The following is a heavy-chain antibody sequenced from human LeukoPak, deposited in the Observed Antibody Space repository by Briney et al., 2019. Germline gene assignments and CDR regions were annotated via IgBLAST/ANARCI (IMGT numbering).Heavy chain of an antibody. J-gene: IGHJ6*02. Sequence: PSETLSLTCAVYGGSFSAYYLSWIRQPPGKGLEWIGEINHSGSTNYNPSLKSRVTISVDTSKNQFSLKLSSVTAADTAVYYCARDFVVVPAAMGGYYYGMDVWGQGTTVTVSS. CDR3: ARDFVVVPAAMGGYYYGMDV. V-gene: IGHV4-34*01. CDR1: GGSFSAYY. D-gene: IGHD2-2*01. CDR2: INHSGST.